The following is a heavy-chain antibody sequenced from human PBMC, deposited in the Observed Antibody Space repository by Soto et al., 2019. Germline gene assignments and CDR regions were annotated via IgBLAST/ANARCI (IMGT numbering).Heavy chain of an antibody. J-gene: IGHJ6*02. Sequence: HLGGSLRLSCAASGFTFSSYSMNWVRQAPGKGLEWVSYTSISSSTIYYADSVKGRFTISRDNAKNSLYLQMNSLRDEDTAVYYCARDRYYYDSSGYYGPYGMDVWGQGTTVTVSS. V-gene: IGHV3-48*02. CDR3: ARDRYYYDSSGYYGPYGMDV. CDR1: GFTFSSYS. D-gene: IGHD3-22*01. CDR2: TSISSSTI.